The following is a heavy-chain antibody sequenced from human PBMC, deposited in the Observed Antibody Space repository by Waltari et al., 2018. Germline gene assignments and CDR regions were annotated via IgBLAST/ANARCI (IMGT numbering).Heavy chain of an antibody. V-gene: IGHV1-69*08. J-gene: IGHJ4*02. CDR3: ATTFEFAGWGGYYFDY. Sequence: QVQLVQSGAEVKKPGSSVKVSCKASGGTFSSYAISWVRQAPRQGLEWMGRIIPIFGTANYAQKFQGRVTITADKSTSTAYMELSSLRSEDTAVYYCATTFEFAGWGGYYFDYWGQGTLVTVSS. CDR2: IIPIFGTA. D-gene: IGHD3-3*01. CDR1: GGTFSSYA.